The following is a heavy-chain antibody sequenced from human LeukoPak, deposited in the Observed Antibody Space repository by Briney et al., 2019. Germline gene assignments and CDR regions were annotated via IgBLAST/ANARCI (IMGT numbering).Heavy chain of an antibody. Sequence: SETLSLTCTVSGGSISSSSYYWSWIRQPPGKGLEWIGYIYYSGSTNYNPSLKSRVTISVDTSKNQFSLKLSSVTAADTAVYYCASSLGAGYYYYYMDVWGKGTTVTISS. CDR3: ASSLGAGYYYYYMDV. CDR2: IYYSGST. D-gene: IGHD4/OR15-4a*01. J-gene: IGHJ6*03. CDR1: GGSISSSSYY. V-gene: IGHV4-61*01.